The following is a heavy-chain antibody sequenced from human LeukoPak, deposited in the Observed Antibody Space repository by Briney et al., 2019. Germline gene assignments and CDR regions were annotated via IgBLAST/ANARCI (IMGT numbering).Heavy chain of an antibody. D-gene: IGHD1-26*01. CDR3: AEEHGGYGSFFDY. Sequence: GGFLRLSCAASGFTFSSDGMSWVRQAPGKGLEWVSAKRGSGGNTYYADSVKGRFSISRDNSKNTLYLQMNSLRAEDTAVYYCAEEHGGYGSFFDYWGQGTLVTVSS. J-gene: IGHJ4*02. CDR2: KRGSGGNT. V-gene: IGHV3-23*01. CDR1: GFTFSSDG.